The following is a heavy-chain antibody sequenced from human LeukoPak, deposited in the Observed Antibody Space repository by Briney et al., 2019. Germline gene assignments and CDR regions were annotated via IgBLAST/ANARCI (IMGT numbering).Heavy chain of an antibody. CDR2: IKHDGREE. CDR1: GFPFGTYW. J-gene: IGHJ5*02. Sequence: GGSLRLSCEGSGFPFGTYWMAWVRQAPGKGLEWVASIKHDGREEHYVDSIKGRFTISRDNGKNSVYLQMNNLRVEDTAMYYGSREFHPWGQGTLVIVSS. CDR3: SREFHP. V-gene: IGHV3-7*01.